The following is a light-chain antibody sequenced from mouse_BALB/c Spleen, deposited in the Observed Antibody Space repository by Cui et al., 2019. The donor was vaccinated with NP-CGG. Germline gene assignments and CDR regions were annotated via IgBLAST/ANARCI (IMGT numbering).Light chain of an antibody. Sequence: HAVVTQESTLNTSPGETVTLTCRSSTGAVTTSNYANWVQEKPDHLFTGLIGGTNNRPPGVPARFSGSLIGDKAALTITGAQTEDEAIYFCALWYSNHWVFGGGTKLTVL. V-gene: IGLV1*01. CDR2: GTN. CDR1: TGAVTTSNY. CDR3: ALWYSNHWV. J-gene: IGLJ1*01.